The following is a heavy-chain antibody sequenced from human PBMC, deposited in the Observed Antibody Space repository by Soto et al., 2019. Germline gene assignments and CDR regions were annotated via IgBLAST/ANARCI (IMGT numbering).Heavy chain of an antibody. J-gene: IGHJ3*02. CDR2: ISAYNGNT. D-gene: IGHD3-16*02. V-gene: IGHV1-18*01. CDR3: ARYIGLGDYLWGSYRLAAFDI. Sequence: ASVKVSCKAPGYTFTSYGISWVRQAPGQELEGMGWISAYNGNTNYAQKLQGRVTMTTDTSTSTAYMELRSLRSDDTAVYYCARYIGLGDYLWGSYRLAAFDIWGHGTMVTVSS. CDR1: GYTFTSYG.